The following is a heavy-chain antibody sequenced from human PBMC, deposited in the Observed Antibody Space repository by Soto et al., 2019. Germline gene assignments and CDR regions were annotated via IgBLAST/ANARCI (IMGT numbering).Heavy chain of an antibody. CDR2: IFQSGST. CDR3: ARGRGRYSSGWSWFDP. V-gene: IGHV4-4*02. J-gene: IGHJ5*02. Sequence: PSETLSLTCGVSGGTIRSPDWWTWVRQPPGKGLEWIGEIFQSGSTNYTPSLGSRVTISVDKSKNQFSLTLTSVTAADTAVYLCARGRGRYSSGWSWFDPWGQGILVTVS. CDR1: GGTIRSPDW. D-gene: IGHD6-19*01.